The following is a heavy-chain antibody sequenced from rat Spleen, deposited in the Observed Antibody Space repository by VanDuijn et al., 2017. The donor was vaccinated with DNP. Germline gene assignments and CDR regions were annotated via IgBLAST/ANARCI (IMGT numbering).Heavy chain of an antibody. Sequence: EVQLVESGGGPVQPGRSLKLSCVASGFIFSNYWMTWIRQAPGKGLEWVASINYEGSDTYYGDSVKGRFTVSRDNAENTLFLQMNSLRSEDTATYYCAREPGYSDYWGQGVMVTVSS. D-gene: IGHD1-4*01. CDR2: INYEGSDT. CDR3: AREPGYSDY. J-gene: IGHJ2*01. V-gene: IGHV5-31*01. CDR1: GFIFSNYW.